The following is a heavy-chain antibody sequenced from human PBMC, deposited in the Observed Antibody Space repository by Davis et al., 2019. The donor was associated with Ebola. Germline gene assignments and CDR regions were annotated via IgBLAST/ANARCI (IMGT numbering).Heavy chain of an antibody. V-gene: IGHV4-59*01. CDR3: ARGMTTVTDY. Sequence: MPSEPLSLTCTVPGGSISSYYWSWIRQPPGKGLEWIGYIYYSGSTNYNPSLKSRVTISVDTSKNQFSLKLSAVTAADTAVYYCARGMTTVTDYWGQGTLVTVSS. D-gene: IGHD4-17*01. J-gene: IGHJ4*02. CDR1: GGSISSYY. CDR2: IYYSGST.